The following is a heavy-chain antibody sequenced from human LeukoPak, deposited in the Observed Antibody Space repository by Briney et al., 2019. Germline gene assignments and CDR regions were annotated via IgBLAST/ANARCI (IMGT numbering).Heavy chain of an antibody. D-gene: IGHD3-3*01. CDR2: IYHSGST. J-gene: IGHJ4*02. V-gene: IGHV4-34*01. CDR3: ARGGRYYDFWSGYPAAIDY. CDR1: GGSFSGYY. Sequence: PSETLSLTCAVYGGSFSGYYWSWIRQPPGKGLEWIGEIYHSGSTNYNPSLKSRVTISVDTSKNQFSLKLSSVTAADTAVYYCARGGRYYDFWSGYPAAIDYWGQGTLVTVSS.